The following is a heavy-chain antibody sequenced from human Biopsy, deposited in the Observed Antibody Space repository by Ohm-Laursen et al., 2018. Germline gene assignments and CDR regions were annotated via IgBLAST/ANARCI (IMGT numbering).Heavy chain of an antibody. D-gene: IGHD2-15*01. CDR3: AKGQDLRGGAEYFQH. CDR1: GHTFTGQY. CDR2: INPHSGTT. Sequence: SVKASCPASGHTFTGQYSHWVRHLPGQGLEWMGWINPHSGTTKFAQDFQGRVTMTRDTSITTAYMELRRLRSDDTAVYYRAKGQDLRGGAEYFQHWGQGALVTVSS. V-gene: IGHV1-2*02. J-gene: IGHJ1*01.